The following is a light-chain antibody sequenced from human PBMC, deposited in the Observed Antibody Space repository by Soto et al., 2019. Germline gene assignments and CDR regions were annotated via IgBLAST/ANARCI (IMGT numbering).Light chain of an antibody. CDR2: GTS. J-gene: IGKJ1*01. CDR1: QSISIW. CDR3: QHYRDYSWT. V-gene: IGKV1-5*03. Sequence: DIHMTQSPSTLSASVGDRVTITCRASQSISIWLAWYQQKPGRAPNLLIYGTSSLDSGVPSRFSRSGSGTEFTLTLSSLQPDDFATYYCQHYRDYSWTCGQGTKVEIK.